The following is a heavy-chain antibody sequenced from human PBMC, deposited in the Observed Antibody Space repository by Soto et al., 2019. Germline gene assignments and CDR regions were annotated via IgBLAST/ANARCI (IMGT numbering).Heavy chain of an antibody. Sequence: GGSLRLCCVASGFTFSIYDMNGVRQAPGKGLEWVSSINRASIYIYYADSVRGRFTISRDNAKNSLYLQMDSLRVEDTAVYYCARRTVTTYHYFDYWGQGTLVTVSS. CDR1: GFTFSIYD. D-gene: IGHD4-17*01. V-gene: IGHV3-21*01. CDR2: INRASIYI. CDR3: ARRTVTTYHYFDY. J-gene: IGHJ4*02.